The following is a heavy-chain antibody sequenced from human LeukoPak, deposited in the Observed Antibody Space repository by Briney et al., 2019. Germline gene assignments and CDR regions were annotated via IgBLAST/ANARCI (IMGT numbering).Heavy chain of an antibody. J-gene: IGHJ4*02. D-gene: IGHD3-22*01. CDR2: IYHSGST. V-gene: IGHV4-4*02. CDR3: ARASYSYDINGWVPFDY. Sequence: GSLRLSCEASGFTFTTYSMTWVRQAPGKGLEWIGEIYHSGSTNYNPSLKSRVTISVDKSKNQFSLRLSSVTAADTAVYYCARASYSYDINGWVPFDYWGQGTLVTVSS. CDR1: GFTFTTYSM.